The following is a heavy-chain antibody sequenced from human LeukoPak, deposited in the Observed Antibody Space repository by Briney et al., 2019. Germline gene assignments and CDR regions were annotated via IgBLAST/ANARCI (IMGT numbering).Heavy chain of an antibody. V-gene: IGHV4-61*02. Sequence: SQTLSLTCTVSGGSISSGSYYWSWIRQPAGKGLEWIGRIYTSGSTNYNPSLKSRVTISVDTSKNQFSLKLSSVTAADTAVYYCAREGSSGWYIPSYYYYMDAWGKGTTVTISS. D-gene: IGHD6-19*01. CDR1: GGSISSGSYY. J-gene: IGHJ6*03. CDR2: IYTSGST. CDR3: AREGSSGWYIPSYYYYMDA.